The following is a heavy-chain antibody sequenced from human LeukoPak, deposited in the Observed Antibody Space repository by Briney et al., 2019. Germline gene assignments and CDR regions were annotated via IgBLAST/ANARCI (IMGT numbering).Heavy chain of an antibody. CDR1: GGSISSYY. CDR2: IYYSGST. V-gene: IGHV4-59*01. D-gene: IGHD3-10*01. CDR3: ARDMVRGVIGAFDI. J-gene: IGHJ3*02. Sequence: PSETLSLTCTVSGGSISSYYWSWIRQPPGKGLEWIRYIYYSGSTNYNPSLKSRVTISVDTSKNQFSLKLSSVTAADTAVYYCARDMVRGVIGAFDIWGQGTMVTVSS.